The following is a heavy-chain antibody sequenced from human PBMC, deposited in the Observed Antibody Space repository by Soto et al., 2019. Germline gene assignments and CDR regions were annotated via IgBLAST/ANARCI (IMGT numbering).Heavy chain of an antibody. CDR1: GGSFSGYY. Sequence: PSETLSLTCAVYGGSFSGYYWSWIRQPPGKGLEWIGEINHSGSTNYNPSLKSRVTISVDTSKNQFSLKLSSVTAADTAVYYCARALKVVVTASKGRNWFDPSGQGTLVTVSS. CDR3: ARALKVVVTASKGRNWFDP. V-gene: IGHV4-34*01. D-gene: IGHD2-21*02. CDR2: INHSGST. J-gene: IGHJ5*02.